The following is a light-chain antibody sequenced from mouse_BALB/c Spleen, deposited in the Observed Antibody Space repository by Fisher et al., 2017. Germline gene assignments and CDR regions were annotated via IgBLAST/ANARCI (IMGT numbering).Light chain of an antibody. CDR3: QQWSSNPYT. Sequence: IVITQSPAIMSASPGEKVTITCSASSSVSSSYLYWYQQKPGSSPKLWIYSTSNLASGVPARFSGSGSGTSFSFTINSMEAEDVATYYCQQWSSNPYTFGGGTKLEIK. V-gene: IGKV4-79*01. CDR2: STS. CDR1: SSVSSSY. J-gene: IGKJ2*01.